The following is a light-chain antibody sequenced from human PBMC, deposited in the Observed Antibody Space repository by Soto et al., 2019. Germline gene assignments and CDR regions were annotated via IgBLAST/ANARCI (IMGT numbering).Light chain of an antibody. CDR2: DAS. V-gene: IGKV1-5*01. CDR1: QSISSW. J-gene: IGKJ1*01. Sequence: DIQMTQSPSTLSASVGDRVTITCRASQSISSWLAWYQQKPGKAPKVLIYDASTLESGVPSRFSGGGSGTEFTLTITSLQPDDFATYYCREYTTYSRTFGQGTKVDIK. CDR3: REYTTYSRT.